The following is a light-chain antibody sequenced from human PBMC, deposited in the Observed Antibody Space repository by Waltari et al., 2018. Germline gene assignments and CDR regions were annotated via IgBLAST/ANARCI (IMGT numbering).Light chain of an antibody. CDR2: GAS. CDR1: QGINTS. V-gene: IGKV3-15*01. J-gene: IGKJ4*01. Sequence: DIVMTQSPDTLSVSPGERATLFCRASQGINTSLAWYQHKPGQGPRLLIFGASSRAADIPARFSGSGSETEFSLTISSVESEDLGVYYCQQYDNWPPITFGGGTKVEIK. CDR3: QQYDNWPPIT.